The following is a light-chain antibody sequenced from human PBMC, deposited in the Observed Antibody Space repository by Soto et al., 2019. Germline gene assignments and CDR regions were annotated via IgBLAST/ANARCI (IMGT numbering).Light chain of an antibody. Sequence: EILLTQSPGTVSFSAGERATLSCRGSQSVSSSSLAWYQQRPRQAPRLLIFTAYSRATGTPDRFSGSGSGTDFTPTISRLEPEDFAVYYCQLYGSSPPYIFGLGTKVDIK. V-gene: IGKV3-20*01. J-gene: IGKJ2*01. CDR2: TAY. CDR1: QSVSSSS. CDR3: QLYGSSPPYI.